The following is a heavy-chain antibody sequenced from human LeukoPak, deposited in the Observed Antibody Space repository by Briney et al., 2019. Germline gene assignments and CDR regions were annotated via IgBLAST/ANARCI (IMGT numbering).Heavy chain of an antibody. J-gene: IGHJ4*02. CDR2: ISSSSYI. CDR3: AREGVGVDTAMVKDY. D-gene: IGHD5-18*01. Sequence: GGSPRFSCAASGFTFSSYSMNWVRQAPGKGLEWVSSISSSSYIYYADSVKGRFTISRDNAKNSLYLQMNSLRAEDTAVYYCAREGVGVDTAMVKDYWGQGTLVTVSS. V-gene: IGHV3-21*01. CDR1: GFTFSSYS.